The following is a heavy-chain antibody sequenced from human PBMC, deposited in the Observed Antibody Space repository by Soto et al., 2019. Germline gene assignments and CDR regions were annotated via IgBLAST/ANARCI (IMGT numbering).Heavy chain of an antibody. V-gene: IGHV1-3*05. D-gene: IGHD6-13*01. CDR3: ARGIAPYSFAY. Sequence: QVQLVQSGAEEKKPGASVKVSCKASGYTFTSYAMHWVRQAPGQRLEWMGWINAGNGNTKYSQKFQGRDTITRDTSDSTAYKELSKLRSEDTAVYYCARGIAPYSFAYWGQGPLVTVSS. CDR1: GYTFTSYA. J-gene: IGHJ4*02. CDR2: INAGNGNT.